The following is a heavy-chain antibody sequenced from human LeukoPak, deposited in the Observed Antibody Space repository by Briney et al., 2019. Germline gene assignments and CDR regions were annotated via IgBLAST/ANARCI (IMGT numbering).Heavy chain of an antibody. CDR3: AKDLWQQLVPSDY. CDR2: IRYDGSNK. V-gene: IGHV3-30*02. J-gene: IGHJ4*02. CDR1: GFTFSRYG. D-gene: IGHD6-6*01. Sequence: GGSLRLSCAASGFTFSRYGMHWVRQAPGKGLEWVPFIRYDGSNKYYADSVKGRFTISRDNSKNTLYLQMNSLRAEDTAVYYCAKDLWQQLVPSDYWGQGTLVTVSS.